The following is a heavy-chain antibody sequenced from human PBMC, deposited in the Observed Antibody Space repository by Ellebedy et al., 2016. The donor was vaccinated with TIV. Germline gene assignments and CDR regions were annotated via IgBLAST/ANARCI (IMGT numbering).Heavy chain of an antibody. CDR1: GFTFRSYW. Sequence: PGGSLRLSCAASGFTFRSYWMTWVRQAPGKGLEWVAKIRQEGDEIYYVESVTGRFTISSDNAKNSLFLQMNSLRVEDTAVYYCARRASYGDYAVQVNTWFDPWGQGTLVTVSS. CDR3: ARRASYGDYAVQVNTWFDP. V-gene: IGHV3-7*01. D-gene: IGHD4-17*01. CDR2: IRQEGDEI. J-gene: IGHJ5*02.